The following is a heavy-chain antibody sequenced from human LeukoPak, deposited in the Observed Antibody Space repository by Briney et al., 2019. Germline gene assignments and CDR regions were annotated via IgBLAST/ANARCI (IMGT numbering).Heavy chain of an antibody. CDR3: AKDIGSSWYLQNDI. Sequence: SVKVSCKTSGYTFTNYYIHWVRQAPGQGLEWMGGIIPIFGTANYAQKFQGRVTITADKSTSTAYMELSSLRAEDTAVYYCAKDIGSSWYLQNDIWGQGTMVTVSS. V-gene: IGHV1-69*06. D-gene: IGHD6-13*01. CDR2: IIPIFGTA. J-gene: IGHJ3*02. CDR1: GYTFTNYY.